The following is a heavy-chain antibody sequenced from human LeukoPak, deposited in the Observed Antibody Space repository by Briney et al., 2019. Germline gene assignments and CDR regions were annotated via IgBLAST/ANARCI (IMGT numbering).Heavy chain of an antibody. CDR1: GYSFSGNY. Sequence: ASVMVSCKASGYSFSGNYVQWVRQAPGHGLEWMGGINPNSGGTNYAQKFQGRVTMTWDTSISTAYMELSRLRSDDTAVYYCASTYMIRGVINRIDYWGQGTLVTVSS. D-gene: IGHD3-10*01. J-gene: IGHJ4*02. V-gene: IGHV1-2*02. CDR2: INPNSGGT. CDR3: ASTYMIRGVINRIDY.